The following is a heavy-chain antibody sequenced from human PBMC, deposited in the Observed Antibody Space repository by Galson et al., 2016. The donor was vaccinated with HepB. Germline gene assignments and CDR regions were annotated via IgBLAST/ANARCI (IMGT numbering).Heavy chain of an antibody. CDR1: GYTFTGYF. D-gene: IGHD6-25*01. J-gene: IGHJ4*02. Sequence: SVKVSCKASGYTFTGYFIHWVRQAPGHELEWMGWINPNSGATKYAQKFQGGVTVSRDTSVSTAYMELSGLKIDDTAVYYCARAGVAAAVTLDYWGQGTGVIVS. CDR3: ARAGVAAAVTLDY. CDR2: INPNSGAT. V-gene: IGHV1-2*02.